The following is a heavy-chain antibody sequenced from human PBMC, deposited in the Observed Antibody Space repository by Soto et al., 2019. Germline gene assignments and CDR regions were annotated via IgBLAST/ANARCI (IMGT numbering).Heavy chain of an antibody. J-gene: IGHJ4*02. CDR3: AKGSGYCSGGTCYLYFDY. CDR1: GFTFSNYA. Sequence: GGSLRLSCEASGFTFSNYAMSWVRQAPGKGLQWVSAISGSGGITYYAASVKDRFSISRDNSKNTLYLQMNSLRAEDTAVYYCAKGSGYCSGGTCYLYFDYWGQGTLVTVSS. CDR2: ISGSGGIT. D-gene: IGHD2-15*01. V-gene: IGHV3-23*01.